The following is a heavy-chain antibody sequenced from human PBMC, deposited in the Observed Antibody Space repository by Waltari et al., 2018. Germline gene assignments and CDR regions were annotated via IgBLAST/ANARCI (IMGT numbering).Heavy chain of an antibody. CDR3: ATGRAADAFDI. CDR1: GGSISSHY. V-gene: IGHV4-59*11. CDR2: IYYSGST. J-gene: IGHJ3*02. Sequence: QVQLQESGPGLVKPSETLSLTCTVPGGSISSHYWSWIRQPPGKGLEWIGYIYYSGSTNYNPSLKSRVTISVDTSKNQFSLKLSSVTAADTAVYYCATGRAADAFDIWGQGTMVTVSS. D-gene: IGHD2-15*01.